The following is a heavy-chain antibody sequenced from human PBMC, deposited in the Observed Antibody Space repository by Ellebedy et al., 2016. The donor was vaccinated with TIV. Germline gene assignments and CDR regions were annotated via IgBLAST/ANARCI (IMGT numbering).Heavy chain of an antibody. D-gene: IGHD2-21*02. CDR2: IYGGGST. V-gene: IGHV3-53*01. J-gene: IGHJ6*02. Sequence: GESLKISXAASGFTVSRNYMTWVRQAPGKGLEWVSVIYGGGSTYYADSVKGRFTISRDNSKNMLYLQMNSLRAEDTAVYYCARDLTAIRSYGMDVWGQGTTVTVSS. CDR3: ARDLTAIRSYGMDV. CDR1: GFTVSRNY.